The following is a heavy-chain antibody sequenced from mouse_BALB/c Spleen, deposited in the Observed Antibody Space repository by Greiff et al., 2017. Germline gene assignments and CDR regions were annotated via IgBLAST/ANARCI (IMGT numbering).Heavy chain of an antibody. D-gene: IGHD2-2*01. J-gene: IGHJ4*01. CDR3: ARYGYDGDYYAMDY. CDR2: IWGNGST. CDR1: GFSLTGYG. Sequence: QVQLKQSGPGLVAPSQSLSLTCPVSGFSLTGYGVNWVRQPPGKGLEWLGMIWGNGSTDYNSALKSRLSISKDNSKSQAYFKMNSLQTEDTARYYCARYGYDGDYYAMDYWGQGTSVTVSS. V-gene: IGHV2-6-7*01.